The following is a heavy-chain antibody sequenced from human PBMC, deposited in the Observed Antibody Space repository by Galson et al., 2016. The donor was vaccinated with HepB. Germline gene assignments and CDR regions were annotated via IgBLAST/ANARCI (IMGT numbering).Heavy chain of an antibody. V-gene: IGHV5-10-1*01. CDR3: ARLLFFGYSGYDAPFDI. Sequence: QSGAEVKKPGESLRISCKGSGYSFTNYWISWVRQMPGKGLEWMGRIDPSDSYTNYSPSSQGHVTISADKSISTAYLQWSSLKASDTAIYYCARLLFFGYSGYDAPFDIWGQGTMVTVSS. J-gene: IGHJ3*02. CDR2: IDPSDSYT. CDR1: GYSFTNYW. D-gene: IGHD5-12*01.